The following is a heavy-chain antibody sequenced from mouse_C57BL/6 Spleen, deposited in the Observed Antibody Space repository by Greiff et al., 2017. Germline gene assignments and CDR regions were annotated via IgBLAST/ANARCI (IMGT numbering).Heavy chain of an antibody. CDR1: GYTFTSYW. CDR3: ARRDYYGSSGFAY. J-gene: IGHJ3*01. Sequence: QVQLQQPGAELVKPGASVKMSCKASGYTFTSYWITWVKQRPGQGLEWIGDIYPGSGSTNYYEKFKSKATLTVDTSSSTAYMQLSRLTSEDSAVYYGARRDYYGSSGFAYWGQGTLVTVSA. V-gene: IGHV1-55*01. D-gene: IGHD1-1*01. CDR2: IYPGSGST.